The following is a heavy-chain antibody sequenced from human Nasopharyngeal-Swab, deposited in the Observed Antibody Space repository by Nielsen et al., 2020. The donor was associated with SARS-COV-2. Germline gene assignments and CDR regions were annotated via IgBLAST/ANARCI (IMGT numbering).Heavy chain of an antibody. CDR3: ARAVRLYYNGSGSFHD. J-gene: IGHJ4*02. CDR2: INHHGNI. D-gene: IGHD3-10*01. CDR1: GGSLISNYW. Sequence: SETLSLTCAVSGGSLISNYWWTWVRQSPGKGLEWIGEINHHGNINYNPSLKSRVTISVDQSKNHFSLTLDSVTGADMAVYYCARAVRLYYNGSGSFHDWGQGALVTVSS. V-gene: IGHV4-4*02.